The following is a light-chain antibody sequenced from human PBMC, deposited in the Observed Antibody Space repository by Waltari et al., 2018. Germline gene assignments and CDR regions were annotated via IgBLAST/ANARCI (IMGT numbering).Light chain of an antibody. Sequence: DIQLTQSPSSLSASPRDRVTITCRASQSINSYLNWYQQKPGKAPKLLIYGTSSLQSGVPSRFSGSGSGTDFSLTINSPQPEDFAAYYCQQTYTTPYTFGQGTKLEIK. CDR1: QSINSY. V-gene: IGKV1-39*01. J-gene: IGKJ2*01. CDR3: QQTYTTPYT. CDR2: GTS.